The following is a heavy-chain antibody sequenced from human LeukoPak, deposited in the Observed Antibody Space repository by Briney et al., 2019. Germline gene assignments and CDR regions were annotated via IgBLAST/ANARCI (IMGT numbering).Heavy chain of an antibody. CDR2: INPSGGST. Sequence: ASVKVSCKASGYTFTSYYMHWVRQAPGQGLEWMGIINPSGGSTSYAQKFQGRVTLTADESTSTAYMELSSLRSEDTAVYYCARDTYSGSYWVQAFDIWGQGTMVTVSS. J-gene: IGHJ3*02. V-gene: IGHV1-46*01. CDR3: ARDTYSGSYWVQAFDI. D-gene: IGHD1-26*01. CDR1: GYTFTSYY.